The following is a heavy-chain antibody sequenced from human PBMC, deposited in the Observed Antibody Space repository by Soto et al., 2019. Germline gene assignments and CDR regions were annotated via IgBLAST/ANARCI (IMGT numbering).Heavy chain of an antibody. D-gene: IGHD3-10*01. CDR2: INHSGST. V-gene: IGHV4-34*01. CDR1: GGSFSVYY. CDR3: AKGRGVRGVIITTYYYYGLDV. J-gene: IGHJ6*02. Sequence: PSETLSLTCAVYGGSFSVYYSSLIRLPPGQGLGCVGEINHSGSTNYNPSLKTRVTISVDTSKNQCSLKLSPVSAADTAVYYCAKGRGVRGVIITTYYYYGLDVWGQGTTVTVSS.